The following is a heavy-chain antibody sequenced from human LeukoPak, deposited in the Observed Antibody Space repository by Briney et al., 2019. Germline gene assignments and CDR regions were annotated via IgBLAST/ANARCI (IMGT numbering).Heavy chain of an antibody. CDR2: IYYSGST. J-gene: IGHJ5*02. CDR1: GYSISSGYY. V-gene: IGHV4-38-2*02. Sequence: SETLSLTCTVSGYSISSGYYWGWIRQPRGKGLEWIGSIYYSGSTYYNPSLKSRVTISVDRSKNQFSLKLSSVTAADTAVYYCARTQYQLPNWFDPWGQGTLVTVSS. D-gene: IGHD2-2*01. CDR3: ARTQYQLPNWFDP.